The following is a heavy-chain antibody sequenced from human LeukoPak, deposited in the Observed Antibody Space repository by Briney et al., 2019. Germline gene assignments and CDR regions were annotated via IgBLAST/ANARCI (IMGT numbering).Heavy chain of an antibody. D-gene: IGHD5-24*01. CDR1: GLTFSSYW. CDR3: VRDVWGDRDGFFDN. CDR2: INRDGRST. V-gene: IGHV3-74*01. Sequence: GGSLRLSCAASGLTFSSYWMHWVRQAPGKGLVWVSRINRDGRSTSYADSVTGRFTVSRDNAKNTLYLQMNSLRAEDTAVYYCVRDVWGDRDGFFDNWGQGTLVTVSS. J-gene: IGHJ4*02.